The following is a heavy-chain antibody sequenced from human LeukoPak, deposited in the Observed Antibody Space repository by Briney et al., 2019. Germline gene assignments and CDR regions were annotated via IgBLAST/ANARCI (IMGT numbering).Heavy chain of an antibody. Sequence: GGSLRLSCAASGFTFSSYAMSWVRQGPGKGLEWVSVISASGSSTDYADSVKGRFTISRDISKNTLYLQMNSLRAEDTAVYYCAKDCGSCYSVYPFDYWGQGTLVTVSS. V-gene: IGHV3-23*01. CDR3: AKDCGSCYSVYPFDY. J-gene: IGHJ4*02. D-gene: IGHD2-15*01. CDR2: ISASGSST. CDR1: GFTFSSYA.